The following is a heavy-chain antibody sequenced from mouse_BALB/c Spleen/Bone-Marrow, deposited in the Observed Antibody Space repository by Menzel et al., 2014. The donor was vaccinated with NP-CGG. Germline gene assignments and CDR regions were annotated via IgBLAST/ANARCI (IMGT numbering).Heavy chain of an antibody. CDR3: ARGRAAWFAY. J-gene: IGHJ3*01. CDR2: ISYSGIT. V-gene: IGHV3-2*02. Sequence: EVQLQQSGPGLVKPSQSLSLTCTVTGYSIXSDYAWNWIRQFPGNKLEWMGYISYSGITSYNPSLKSRISITRDTSKNQFFLQLNSVTTEDTATYYCARGRAAWFAYWGQGTLVTVSA. CDR1: GYSIXSDYA. D-gene: IGHD3-3*01.